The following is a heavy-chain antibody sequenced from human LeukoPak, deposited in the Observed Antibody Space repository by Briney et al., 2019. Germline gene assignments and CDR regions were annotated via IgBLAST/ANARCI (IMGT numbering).Heavy chain of an antibody. CDR2: INPNSGGT. V-gene: IGHV1-2*02. CDR3: ARQDYYGSGAFDP. CDR1: GGTFSSYA. D-gene: IGHD3-10*01. Sequence: GSSVKVSCKASGGTFSSYAISWVRQAPGQGLEWMGWINPNSGGTNYAQKFQGRVTMTRDTSISTAYMELSRLRSDDTAVYYCARQDYYGSGAFDPWGQGTLVTVSS. J-gene: IGHJ5*02.